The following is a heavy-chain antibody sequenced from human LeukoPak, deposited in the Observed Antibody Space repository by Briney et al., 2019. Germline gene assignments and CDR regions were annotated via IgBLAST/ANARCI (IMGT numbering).Heavy chain of an antibody. Sequence: ASVKVSCKASGYTFTSYHMHWVRQAPGQGLEWMGIINPSGGSTSYAQKFQGRVTMTRDTSTSTVYMELSSLRSEDTAVYYCARDQRYDFWSGSFDFWGQGTLVTVPS. CDR3: ARDQRYDFWSGSFDF. CDR2: INPSGGST. CDR1: GYTFTSYH. D-gene: IGHD3-3*01. V-gene: IGHV1-46*01. J-gene: IGHJ4*02.